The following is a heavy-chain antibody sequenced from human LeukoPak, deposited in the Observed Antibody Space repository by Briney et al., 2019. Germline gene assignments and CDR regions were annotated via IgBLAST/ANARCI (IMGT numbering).Heavy chain of an antibody. J-gene: IGHJ5*02. D-gene: IGHD6-19*01. V-gene: IGHV4-59*08. Sequence: SSETLSLTCTVSGGSISSYYWSWIRQPPGKGLEWIGYIYYSGSTNYNPSLKSRVTISVDTSKNQFSLKLSSVTAADTAVYYCARHSSGWYEVLWFDPWGQGTLVTVSS. CDR3: ARHSSGWYEVLWFDP. CDR1: GGSISSYY. CDR2: IYYSGST.